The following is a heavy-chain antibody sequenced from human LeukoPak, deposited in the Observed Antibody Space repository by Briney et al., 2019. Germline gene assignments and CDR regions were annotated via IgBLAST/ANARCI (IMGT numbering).Heavy chain of an antibody. Sequence: GGSLRLSCAASGFTFNIFGMHWVRQVPGNGLEWVAVLWADGNTAHYADSVKGRFTISRDGSENTLYLQMNSLRSEDTAVYYCVKESAADATFHFDYWGQGTLVTVSS. CDR1: GFTFNIFG. J-gene: IGHJ4*02. D-gene: IGHD6-13*01. CDR2: LWADGNTA. V-gene: IGHV3-33*06. CDR3: VKESAADATFHFDY.